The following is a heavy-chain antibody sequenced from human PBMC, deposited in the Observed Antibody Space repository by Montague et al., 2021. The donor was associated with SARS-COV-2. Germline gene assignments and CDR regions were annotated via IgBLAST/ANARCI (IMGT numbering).Heavy chain of an antibody. CDR1: GASVRSGNSY. Sequence: SETLSLTCTVSGASVRSGNSYWNWIRQPPGKGLEWIGYISYSGSTNYSPSLKSRVTISVDTSKNQLSLKVISATAADTAVYYCARCGYESVGYYYASPDWGQGTLVTVSS. D-gene: IGHD3-22*01. CDR3: ARCGYESVGYYYASPD. CDR2: ISYSGST. J-gene: IGHJ1*01. V-gene: IGHV4-61*01.